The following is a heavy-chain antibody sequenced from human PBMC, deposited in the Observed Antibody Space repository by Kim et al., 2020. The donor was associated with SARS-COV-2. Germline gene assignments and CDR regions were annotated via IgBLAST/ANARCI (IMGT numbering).Heavy chain of an antibody. J-gene: IGHJ4*02. CDR2: NPTGSNP. V-gene: IGHV3-74*01. Sequence: NPTGSNPTYAASVKGRFTISRDNAQNTVFLQLNSLTAEDTAVYYCASDVLRGQGTLVTVSS. D-gene: IGHD2-15*01. CDR3: ASDVL.